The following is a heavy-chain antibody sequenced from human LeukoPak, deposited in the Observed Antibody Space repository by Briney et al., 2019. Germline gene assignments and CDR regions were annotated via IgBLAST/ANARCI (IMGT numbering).Heavy chain of an antibody. CDR3: ARGTVTTVPYDAFDT. D-gene: IGHD4-17*01. CDR2: INWNGGST. V-gene: IGHV3-20*01. CDR1: GFTFDDYG. Sequence: GGSLRLSCAASGFTFDDYGMSWVRQAPGKGLEWVSGINWNGGSTAYADSVKGRFTISRDNAKNSLFLQMSSLRAEDTALYHCARGTVTTVPYDAFDTWGQGTMVTVSS. J-gene: IGHJ3*02.